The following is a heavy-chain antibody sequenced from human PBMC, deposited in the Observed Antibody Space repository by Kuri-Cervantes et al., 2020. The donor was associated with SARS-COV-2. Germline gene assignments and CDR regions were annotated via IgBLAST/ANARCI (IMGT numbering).Heavy chain of an antibody. CDR3: ARLPALPWYFDY. Sequence: SETLSLTCAVSGYSISSGYYWGWLRQPPGKGLEWIGSIYHSGSTYYNPSLKSRVTISVDTSKNQFSLKLSSVTAADTAVYYCARLPALPWYFDYWGQGTLVTVSS. J-gene: IGHJ4*02. CDR1: GYSISSGYY. CDR2: IYHSGST. V-gene: IGHV4-38-2*01.